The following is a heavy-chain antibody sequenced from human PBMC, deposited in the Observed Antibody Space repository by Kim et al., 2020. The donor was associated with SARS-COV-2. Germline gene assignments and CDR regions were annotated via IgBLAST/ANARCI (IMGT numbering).Heavy chain of an antibody. CDR3: AREGRGPYYYGMDV. V-gene: IGHV1-46*01. D-gene: IGHD3-10*01. J-gene: IGHJ6*02. Sequence: AQKFQGRVTMTRDTSTSTVYMELSSLRSEDTAVYYCAREGRGPYYYGMDVWGQGTTVTVSS.